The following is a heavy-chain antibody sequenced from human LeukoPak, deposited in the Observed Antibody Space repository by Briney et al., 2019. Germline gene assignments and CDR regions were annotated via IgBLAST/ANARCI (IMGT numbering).Heavy chain of an antibody. D-gene: IGHD4-17*01. CDR2: IYYSGST. Sequence: SETLSLTCTVSGGSISSYYWSWIRQPPGKGLEWIGYIYYSGSTNYNPSLKSRVTISVDTSKNQFSLKLSSVTAADTAVYYCARDYIYGEHDYWGRGTLVTVSS. V-gene: IGHV4-59*12. J-gene: IGHJ4*02. CDR1: GGSISSYY. CDR3: ARDYIYGEHDY.